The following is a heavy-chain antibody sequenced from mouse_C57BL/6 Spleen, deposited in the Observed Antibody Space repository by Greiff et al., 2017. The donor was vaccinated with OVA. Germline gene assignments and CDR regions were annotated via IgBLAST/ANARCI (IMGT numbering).Heavy chain of an antibody. CDR1: GYTFTDYE. D-gene: IGHD2-4*01. J-gene: IGHJ2*01. Sequence: VQLQQSGAELVRPGASVTLSCKASGYTFTDYEMHWVKQTPVHGLEWIGAIDPETGGTAYNQKFKGKAILTADKSSSTAYMELRSLTSEDSAVYYCTRSGYDYDWFAYWGQGTTLTVSS. CDR2: IDPETGGT. V-gene: IGHV1-15*01. CDR3: TRSGYDYDWFAY.